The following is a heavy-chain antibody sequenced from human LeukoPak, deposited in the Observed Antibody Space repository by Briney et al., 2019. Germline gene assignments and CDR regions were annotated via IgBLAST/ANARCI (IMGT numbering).Heavy chain of an antibody. CDR2: ISGSGGST. V-gene: IGHV3-23*01. CDR3: AKVGPLRFLEWQSFDY. Sequence: GGSLRLSCAASGFTFSSYAMSWVRQAPGKVLEWVSAISGSGGSTYYADSVKGRFTISRDNSKNTLYLQMNSLRAEDTAVYYCAKVGPLRFLEWQSFDYWGQGTLVTVSS. D-gene: IGHD3-3*01. CDR1: GFTFSSYA. J-gene: IGHJ4*02.